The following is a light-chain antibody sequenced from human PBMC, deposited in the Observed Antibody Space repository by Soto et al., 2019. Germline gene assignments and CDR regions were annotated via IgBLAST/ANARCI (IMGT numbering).Light chain of an antibody. V-gene: IGKV3-20*01. CDR3: RQWGSSPRT. CDR1: QSVRSDY. CDR2: GAS. Sequence: EMGWTQSPGTMSLSTGERATLSCRASQSVRSDYLAWYQQNPGQAHRLHSYGASTRATGIPDGFTGSGSGSGFALPISRLEPEDCEAYYCRQWGSSPRTFGQGTKVEF. J-gene: IGKJ1*01.